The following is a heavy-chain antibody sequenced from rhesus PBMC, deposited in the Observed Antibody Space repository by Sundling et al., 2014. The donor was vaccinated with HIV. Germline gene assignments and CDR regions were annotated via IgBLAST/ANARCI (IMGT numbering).Heavy chain of an antibody. J-gene: IGHJ4*01. V-gene: IGHV3-100*01. Sequence: EVQLVESGGGLVKPGGSLRLSCVASGFTLSSYVMHWVRQAPGKGLEWVSVISESGGTTYYADSVKGRFTISRDNAKNSLFLQMNSLRAEDTAVYYCTRDPYCSSTYCSSREGGFDYWGQGVLVTVSS. CDR1: GFTLSSYV. CDR2: ISESGGTT. CDR3: TRDPYCSSTYCSSREGGFDY. D-gene: IGHD2-15*01.